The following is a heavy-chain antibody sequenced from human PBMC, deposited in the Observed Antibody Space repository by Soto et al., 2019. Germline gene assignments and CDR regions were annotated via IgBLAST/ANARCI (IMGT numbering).Heavy chain of an antibody. CDR3: AMYSYYYGLDV. V-gene: IGHV4-39*01. CDR1: GGSISNTAYY. Sequence: QLQLQESGPGLVKPSETLSLTCTVSGGSISNTAYYWGWIRQPPGKGLEWIGSIFYSGGTYYSPSLKSRVTISVDTSKNQFSLKLSSVTAADTAVYYCAMYSYYYGLDVWGQGTTVTVSS. J-gene: IGHJ6*02. CDR2: IFYSGGT. D-gene: IGHD2-21*01.